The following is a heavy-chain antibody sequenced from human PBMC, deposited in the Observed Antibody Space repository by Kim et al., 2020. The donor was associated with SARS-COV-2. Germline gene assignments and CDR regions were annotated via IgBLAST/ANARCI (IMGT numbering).Heavy chain of an antibody. CDR3: ARLGSGSYYQPFDP. D-gene: IGHD1-26*01. CDR1: GFTFSSYT. CDR2: ISYDGSNE. V-gene: IGHV3-30-3*01. Sequence: GGSLRLSCAASGFTFSSYTMHWVRQAPGKGLEWVAVISYDGSNEYYADSVKGRFTISRDNSKNSLYLQMNSLRADDTAVYYCARLGSGSYYQPFDPWGQGTLVTVSS. J-gene: IGHJ5*02.